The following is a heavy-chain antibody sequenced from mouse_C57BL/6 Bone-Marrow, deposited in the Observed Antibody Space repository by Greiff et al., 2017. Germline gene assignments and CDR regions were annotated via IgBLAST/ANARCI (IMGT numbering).Heavy chain of an antibody. Sequence: DVKLVESGGGLVQPGGSLKLSCAASGFNFSDYYMYWVRQTPEKRLEWVAYISNGGGSTDYPATVKGRFTISGDNAKNTLYLQMSRLKSEDTAIYYCTRHARYPFACWGQGMLVTVSA. CDR3: TRHARYPFAC. V-gene: IGHV5-12*01. CDR1: GFNFSDYY. J-gene: IGHJ3*01. D-gene: IGHD2-12*01. CDR2: ISNGGGST.